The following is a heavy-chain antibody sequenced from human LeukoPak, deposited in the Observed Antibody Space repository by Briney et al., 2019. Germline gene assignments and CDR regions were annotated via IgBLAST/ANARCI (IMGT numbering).Heavy chain of an antibody. CDR3: ARAKNDFNDAFDI. V-gene: IGHV3-48*03. D-gene: IGHD1-1*01. CDR1: GFTFSSDE. Sequence: GGSLRLSCAASGFTFSSDEMNWVRQAPGKGLEWVSYISSSGSTIYYADSVKGRFTISRDNAKNSLYLQMNSLRAEDTAVYYCARAKNDFNDAFDIWRQGTMVTVSS. J-gene: IGHJ3*02. CDR2: ISSSGSTI.